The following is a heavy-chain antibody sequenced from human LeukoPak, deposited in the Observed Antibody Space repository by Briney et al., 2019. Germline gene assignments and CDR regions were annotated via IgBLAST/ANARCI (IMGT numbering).Heavy chain of an antibody. J-gene: IGHJ6*03. CDR3: ARDTWIQQLYYYYYMDV. CDR2: IKQDGSEK. Sequence: GGSLRLSCAASGFTLSSYWMSWVRQAPGKGLEWVANIKQDGSEKYYVDSVKGRFTISRDNAKNSLYLQMNSLRAEDTAVYYCARDTWIQQLYYYYYMDVWGKGTTVTVSS. CDR1: GFTLSSYW. D-gene: IGHD5-18*01. V-gene: IGHV3-7*01.